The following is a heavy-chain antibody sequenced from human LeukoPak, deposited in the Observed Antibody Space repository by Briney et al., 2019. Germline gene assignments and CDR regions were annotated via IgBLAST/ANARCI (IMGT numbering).Heavy chain of an antibody. V-gene: IGHV4-59*08. CDR2: IYYSGST. Sequence: SETLSLTCTVSGGSISSYYWSWIRQPPGEGLEWIGYIYYSGSTNYNPSLKSRVTISVDTSKNQFSLKLSSVTAADTAVYYCARAPGGYCSGGSCYPGWFDPWGQGTLVTVSS. CDR1: GGSISSYY. CDR3: ARAPGGYCSGGSCYPGWFDP. D-gene: IGHD2-15*01. J-gene: IGHJ5*02.